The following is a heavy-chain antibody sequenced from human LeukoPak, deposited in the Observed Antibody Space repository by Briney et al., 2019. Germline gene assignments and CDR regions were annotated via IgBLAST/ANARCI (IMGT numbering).Heavy chain of an antibody. D-gene: IGHD2-15*01. V-gene: IGHV4-61*01. CDR1: GGSVSSGIYY. CDR2: IYYSGST. J-gene: IGHJ4*02. CDR3: ARGGVVVAATPFDY. Sequence: SETLSLTCTVSGGSVSSGIYYWSWIRQPPGKGLEWIGYIYYSGSTNYNPSLKSRVTISVDTSKNQFSLKLSSVTAADTAVYYCARGGVVVAATPFDYWGQGTLVTVSS.